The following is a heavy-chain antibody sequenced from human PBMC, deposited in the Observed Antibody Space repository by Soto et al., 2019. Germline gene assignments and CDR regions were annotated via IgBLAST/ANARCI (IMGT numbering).Heavy chain of an antibody. D-gene: IGHD6-13*01. V-gene: IGHV1-69*13. J-gene: IGHJ4*02. CDR1: GGTFSSYR. CDR2: IVPIYRTA. CDR3: ARDSGAKLSSS. Sequence: SVKVSCKASGGTFSSYRINWVRQAPGQGLEWVGGIVPIYRTADYAQKSQGRVTITADESARTAYLEVRSLKSQDTAVYYCARDSGAKLSSSWGQGTLVTVSS.